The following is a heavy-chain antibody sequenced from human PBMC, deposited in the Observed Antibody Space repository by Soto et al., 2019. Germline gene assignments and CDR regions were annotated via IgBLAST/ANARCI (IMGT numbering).Heavy chain of an antibody. CDR2: ISAYNGNT. Sequence: QVQLVQSGAEVKKPGASVKVSCKASGYTFTSYGISWVRQAPGQGLEWMGWISAYNGNTNYAQKLQGRVTMTTDTXKXXAYMELRSLRSDDTAVYYCAREPGVVVPAAIPMDVWGQGTTVTVSS. CDR1: GYTFTSYG. V-gene: IGHV1-18*01. J-gene: IGHJ6*02. CDR3: AREPGVVVPAAIPMDV. D-gene: IGHD2-2*01.